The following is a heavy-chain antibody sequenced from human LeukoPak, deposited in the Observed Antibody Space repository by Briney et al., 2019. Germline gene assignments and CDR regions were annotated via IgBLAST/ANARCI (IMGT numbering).Heavy chain of an antibody. D-gene: IGHD3-10*01. CDR1: GFTFDDYA. CDR3: AKDIRPRGERDAFDI. J-gene: IGHJ3*02. Sequence: PGGSLRLSCAASGFTFDDYAMHWVRQAPGKGLEWVSGISWNSGSIGYADSVKGRFTISRDNAKNSLCLQMNSLRAEDMALYYCAKDIRPRGERDAFDIWGQGTKVTVSS. V-gene: IGHV3-9*03. CDR2: ISWNSGSI.